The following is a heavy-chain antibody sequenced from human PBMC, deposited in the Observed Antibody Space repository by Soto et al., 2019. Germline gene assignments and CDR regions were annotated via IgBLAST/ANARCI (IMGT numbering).Heavy chain of an antibody. CDR3: ARGGRDGYKSGVPFDL. V-gene: IGHV1-69*01. J-gene: IGHJ2*01. D-gene: IGHD5-12*01. CDR1: GGTFSSYA. Sequence: QVQLVQSGAEVKKPGSSVKVSCKASGGTFSSYAISWVRQAPGQGLEWMGGFIPIFGTANYAQKFQGRVTITADESTSTAYMELSSLRSEDTAVYYCARGGRDGYKSGVPFDLWGRGTLVTVSS. CDR2: FIPIFGTA.